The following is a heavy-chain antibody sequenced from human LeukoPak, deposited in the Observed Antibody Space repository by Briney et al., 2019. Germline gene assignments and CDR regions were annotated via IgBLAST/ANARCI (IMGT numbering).Heavy chain of an antibody. CDR3: ARQETSSYNGAFDI. CDR1: GLIFSSYW. Sequence: GGALRLSCAASGLIFSSYWVSWVRQAPGEGLGGGGNIKKDGSEMYYVDSVKGRFTISRDNAKNSLYLQVNSLRADDTAVYHCARQETSSYNGAFDIWGQGTMVTVSS. V-gene: IGHV3-7*01. D-gene: IGHD1-26*01. CDR2: IKKDGSEM. J-gene: IGHJ3*02.